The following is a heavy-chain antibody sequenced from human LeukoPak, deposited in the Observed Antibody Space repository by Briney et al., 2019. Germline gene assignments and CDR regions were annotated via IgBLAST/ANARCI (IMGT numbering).Heavy chain of an antibody. Sequence: PSQTLSLTCAVSGGSISSGGYSWSWIRQPPGKGLEWIGYIYHSGSTYYNPSLKSRVTISVDRSKNQFSLKLSSVTAADTAVYYCTREYSGYDYWFDPWGQGTLVTVSS. J-gene: IGHJ5*02. V-gene: IGHV4-30-2*01. CDR2: IYHSGST. CDR3: TREYSGYDYWFDP. D-gene: IGHD5-12*01. CDR1: GGSISSGGYS.